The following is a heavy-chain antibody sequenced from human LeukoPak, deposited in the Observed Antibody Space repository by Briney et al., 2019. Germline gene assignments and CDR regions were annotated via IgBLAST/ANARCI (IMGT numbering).Heavy chain of an antibody. J-gene: IGHJ5*02. CDR2: IYHSGST. CDR3: ARRVDEIFWSGYYTRYGWFDP. CDR1: GYSISSGYY. D-gene: IGHD3-3*01. V-gene: IGHV4-38-2*01. Sequence: SETLSLTCAVSGYSISSGYYWGWIRQPPGKGLEWIGSIYHSGSTYYNPSLKSRVTISVDTSKNQFSLKQSSVTAADTAVYYCARRVDEIFWSGYYTRYGWFDPWGQGTLVTVSS.